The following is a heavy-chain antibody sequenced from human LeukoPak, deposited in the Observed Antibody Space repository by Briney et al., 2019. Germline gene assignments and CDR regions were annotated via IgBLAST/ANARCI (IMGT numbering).Heavy chain of an antibody. CDR2: IIPIFGTA. V-gene: IGHV1-69*05. Sequence: SVKVSCKASGGTFSSYAISWVRQAPGQGLEWMGRIIPIFGTANYAQKFQGRVTITTDESTSTAYMELISLRSEDTAVYYCARGPNLGIQQAVAFDIWGQGTMVTVSS. CDR3: ARGPNLGIQQAVAFDI. CDR1: GGTFSSYA. D-gene: IGHD5-18*01. J-gene: IGHJ3*02.